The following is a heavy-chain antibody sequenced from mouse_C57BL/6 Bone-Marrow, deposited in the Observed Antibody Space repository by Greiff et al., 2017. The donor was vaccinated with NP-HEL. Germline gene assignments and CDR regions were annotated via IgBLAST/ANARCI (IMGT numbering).Heavy chain of an antibody. Sequence: QVQLQQPGAELVKPGASVKMSCKASGYTFTSYWITWVKQRPGQGLEWIGDIYPGSGSTNYNEKFKSKATLTVDTSSSTAYMQLSSLTSEDSAVYYGARARDITTVKGSARDYWGQGTSVTVSS. J-gene: IGHJ4*01. CDR2: IYPGSGST. V-gene: IGHV1-55*01. D-gene: IGHD1-1*01. CDR1: GYTFTSYW. CDR3: ARARDITTVKGSARDY.